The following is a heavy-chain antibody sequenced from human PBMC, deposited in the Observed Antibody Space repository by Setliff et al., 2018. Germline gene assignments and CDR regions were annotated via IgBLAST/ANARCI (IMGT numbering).Heavy chain of an antibody. V-gene: IGHV1-18*01. CDR1: GYTFTNYG. Sequence: ASLKVSCKTSGYTFTNYGITWVRQAPGQGLEWMGWINNYSFKTNYPQKFLGRVTVTTDTSTGTAYMELGSLTSDDTAIYYCARINFYVSSGYYYAPDYWGPGTLVTAPQ. D-gene: IGHD3-22*01. CDR3: ARINFYVSSGYYYAPDY. CDR2: INNYSFKT. J-gene: IGHJ4*02.